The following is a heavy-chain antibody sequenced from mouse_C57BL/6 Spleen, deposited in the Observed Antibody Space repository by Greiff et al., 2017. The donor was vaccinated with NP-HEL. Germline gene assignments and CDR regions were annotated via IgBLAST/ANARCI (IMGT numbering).Heavy chain of an antibody. J-gene: IGHJ4*01. V-gene: IGHV1-4*01. CDR1: GYTFTSYT. Sequence: QVQLQQSGAELARPGASVTMSCKASGYTFTSYTMHWVNQRPGQGLEWIGYINPSSGYTKYNQKFKDKATLTADKSSSTAYMQLSSLTSEDSAVYYWARDWYAMDYWGQGTSVTVSS. D-gene: IGHD4-1*01. CDR2: INPSSGYT. CDR3: ARDWYAMDY.